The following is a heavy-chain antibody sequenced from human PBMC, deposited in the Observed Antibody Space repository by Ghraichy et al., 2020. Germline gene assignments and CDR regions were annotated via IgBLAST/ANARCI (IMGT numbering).Heavy chain of an antibody. CDR2: IYSSGST. J-gene: IGHJ1*01. CDR1: GGSISSSSYY. CDR3: ARLNNPDISNWYVEYFQH. Sequence: SETLSLTCTVSGGSISSSSYYWGWIRQPPGKGLEWIGIIYSSGSTYYNPSLKSRVTISVDTSKNQFSLKLSSVTAADTAVYYCARLNNPDISNWYVEYFQHWGQGTLVTVSS. D-gene: IGHD6-13*01. V-gene: IGHV4-39*01.